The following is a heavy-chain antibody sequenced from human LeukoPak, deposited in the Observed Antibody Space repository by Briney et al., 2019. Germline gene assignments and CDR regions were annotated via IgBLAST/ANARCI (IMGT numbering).Heavy chain of an antibody. D-gene: IGHD2/OR15-2a*01. CDR2: IGTDGDT. J-gene: IGHJ4*02. CDR3: ARGGNPSLIDY. Sequence: GGSLRLSCAASGFIFSNYDMHWVRQGTGKGLEWVSGIGTDGDTYYPGSMLGRFTISREDAKNSLYLQINSLRAGDTAVYYCARGGNPSLIDYWGQGTLVIVSS. CDR1: GFIFSNYD. V-gene: IGHV3-13*01.